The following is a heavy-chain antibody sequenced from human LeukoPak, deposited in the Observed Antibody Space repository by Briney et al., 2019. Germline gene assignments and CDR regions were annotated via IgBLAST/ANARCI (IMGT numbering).Heavy chain of an antibody. CDR1: GGSISSGSYY. Sequence: PSQTLSLTCTVSGGSISSGSYYWSWIRQPAGKGLEWIGRIYTSGSTNYNPSLKSRVTISVDTSKNQFSLKLSSVTAADTAVYYCARWRTRYDFWRNKKTNYYFDYWGQGTLVTVSS. CDR3: ARWRTRYDFWRNKKTNYYFDY. V-gene: IGHV4-61*02. D-gene: IGHD3-3*01. J-gene: IGHJ4*02. CDR2: IYTSGST.